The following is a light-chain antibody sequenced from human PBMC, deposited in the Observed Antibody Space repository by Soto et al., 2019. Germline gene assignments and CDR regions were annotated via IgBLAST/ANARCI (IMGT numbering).Light chain of an antibody. CDR2: SNN. Sequence: QSVLTQPPSASGTPGQRVTISCSGSSSNIGSNTVTWYQQLPGTAPKLLIYSNNQRPSGVPDRFSGSKSGTSASLAISGLQSDDAADYYCAAWEDSRNGRGVFGTGTKVTVL. V-gene: IGLV1-44*01. J-gene: IGLJ1*01. CDR1: SSNIGSNT. CDR3: AAWEDSRNGRGV.